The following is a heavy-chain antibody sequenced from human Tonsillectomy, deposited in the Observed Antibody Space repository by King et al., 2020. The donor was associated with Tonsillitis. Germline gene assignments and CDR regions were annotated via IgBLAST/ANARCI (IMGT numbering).Heavy chain of an antibody. CDR1: GFTFSSYG. V-gene: IGHV3-30*18. Sequence: VQLVESGGGVVQPGRSLRLSCAASGFTFSSYGMHWVRQAPGKGLEWVAVISYDGSNKYYADSVKGRFTISRDNSKNTLYLQMNSLRAEDTAVYYCAKRGGYYDFWSGYPDYWGQGTLVTVSS. J-gene: IGHJ4*02. CDR3: AKRGGYYDFWSGYPDY. CDR2: ISYDGSNK. D-gene: IGHD3-3*01.